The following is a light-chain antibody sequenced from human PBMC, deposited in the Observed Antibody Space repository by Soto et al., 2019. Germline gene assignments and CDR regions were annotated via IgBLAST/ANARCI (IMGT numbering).Light chain of an antibody. V-gene: IGLV2-14*01. J-gene: IGLJ3*02. CDR2: DVS. CDR1: SSDVGGYNY. Sequence: QSVLTQPASVSGSPGQSITSSCSGTSSDVGGYNYVSWYQQHTGKAPKLMIYDVSDRPSGVSSRFSGSKSGNTASLTISGLQAEDEADYYCSSFTNRNTWVFGGGTKVTVL. CDR3: SSFTNRNTWV.